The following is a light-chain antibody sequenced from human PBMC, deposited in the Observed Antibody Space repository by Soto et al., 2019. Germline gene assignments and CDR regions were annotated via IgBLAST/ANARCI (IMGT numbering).Light chain of an antibody. CDR3: LQKYFYPFT. CDR2: AAS. V-gene: IGKV1-6*01. J-gene: IGKJ5*01. Sequence: AIQMAQSPSSLSASGGERVTITCRASQGIRNDLDWFQQKPGKAPKLLIYAASNLQSGVPARFSGSGSGTDFTLTISSLQPEDFATYYCLQKYFYPFTFGPGTRLEIK. CDR1: QGIRND.